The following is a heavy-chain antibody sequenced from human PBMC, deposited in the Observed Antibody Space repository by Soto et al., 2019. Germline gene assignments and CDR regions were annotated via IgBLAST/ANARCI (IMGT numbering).Heavy chain of an antibody. Sequence: GGSLRLSCAASGFTFDDYAMHWVRQAPGKGLEWVSGISWNSGSIGYADSVKGRFTISRDNAKNSLYLQMNSLRAEDTALYYCAKESQNYGGHPFDPWGQGTLVTVSS. CDR2: ISWNSGSI. CDR1: GFTFDDYA. J-gene: IGHJ5*02. D-gene: IGHD4-17*01. V-gene: IGHV3-9*01. CDR3: AKESQNYGGHPFDP.